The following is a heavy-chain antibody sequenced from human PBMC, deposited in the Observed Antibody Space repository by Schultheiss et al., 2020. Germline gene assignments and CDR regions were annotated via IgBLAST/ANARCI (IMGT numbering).Heavy chain of an antibody. J-gene: IGHJ4*02. CDR3: ARGRRTWYGDS. CDR1: GGSFSGYY. V-gene: IGHV4-59*08. CDR2: IYYSGST. Sequence: SDTLSLTCAVYGGSFSGYYWSWIRQPPGKGLEWIGYIYYSGSTYYNPSLKSRVTISVDTSKNQFSLKLSSVTAADTAVYYCARGRRTWYGDSWGQGTPVTVSS. D-gene: IGHD6-13*01.